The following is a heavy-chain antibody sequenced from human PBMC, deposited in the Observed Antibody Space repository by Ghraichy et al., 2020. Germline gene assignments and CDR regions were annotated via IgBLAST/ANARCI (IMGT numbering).Heavy chain of an antibody. Sequence: ASVKVSCKTSGYIFSNYGINWVRQAPGQGLQWMGWISPSNGNTNYAQKFKGRVTMTTDTSTTTAYLELRSLSSDDTATYYCAIDRTAHRGSSPSDAFDIWGQGTLVTVSS. CDR3: AIDRTAHRGSSPSDAFDI. D-gene: IGHD3-10*01. V-gene: IGHV1-18*01. CDR1: GYIFSNYG. CDR2: ISPSNGNT. J-gene: IGHJ3*02.